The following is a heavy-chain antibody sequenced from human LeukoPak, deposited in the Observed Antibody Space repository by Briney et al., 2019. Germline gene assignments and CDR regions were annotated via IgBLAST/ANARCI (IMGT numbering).Heavy chain of an antibody. CDR3: AKVISGWYGYDF. V-gene: IGHV3-43*02. Sequence: VGSLRLSCAASGFTFDDFAMHWVRQAPGKGLEWVSLISAFDDITYYADSVRGRFTISRDNSKNSLYLQMNNLKIEDTAFYYCAKVISGWYGYDFWGQGTTVTVSS. D-gene: IGHD6-19*01. J-gene: IGHJ6*02. CDR1: GFTFDDFA. CDR2: ISAFDDIT.